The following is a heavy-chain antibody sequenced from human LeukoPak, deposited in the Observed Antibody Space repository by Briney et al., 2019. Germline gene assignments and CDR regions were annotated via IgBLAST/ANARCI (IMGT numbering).Heavy chain of an antibody. V-gene: IGHV3-7*01. Sequence: GGSLRLSCAASGFTFSSYWMSWVRQAPGKGLEWVANIKQDGSEKYYVDSVKGRFTISRDNAKNSLYLQMNSLRAEDTAVYYCARVGCSSTSSYEAYYYGMDVWGQGTTVTVSS. CDR2: IKQDGSEK. D-gene: IGHD2-2*01. J-gene: IGHJ6*02. CDR3: ARVGCSSTSSYEAYYYGMDV. CDR1: GFTFSSYW.